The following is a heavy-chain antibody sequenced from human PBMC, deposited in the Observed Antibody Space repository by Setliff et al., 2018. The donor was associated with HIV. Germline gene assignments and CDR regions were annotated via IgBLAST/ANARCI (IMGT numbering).Heavy chain of an antibody. CDR1: GGTFSSYA. D-gene: IGHD6-19*01. J-gene: IGHJ6*02. CDR2: STPILDTT. Sequence: SVKVSCKASGGTFSSYAISWVRQAPGQGLEWMGGSTPILDTTNYAQRFQGRVTITADESTSTGYMELSSLRSEDTAVYYCARPAAPVTGHSYHYGMDVWGQGTTVTVSS. CDR3: ARPAAPVTGHSYHYGMDV. V-gene: IGHV1-69*13.